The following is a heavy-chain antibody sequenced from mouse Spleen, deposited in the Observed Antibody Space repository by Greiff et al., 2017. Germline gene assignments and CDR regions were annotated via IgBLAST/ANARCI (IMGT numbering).Heavy chain of an antibody. J-gene: IGHJ3*01. Sequence: VQLVESGAELVRPGTSVKVSCKASGYAFTNYLIEWVKQRPGQGLEWIGVINPGSGGTNYNEKFKGKATLTADKSSSTAYMQLSSLTSEDSAVYFCSAWFAYWGQGTLVTVSA. CDR1: GYAFTNYL. CDR3: SAWFAY. V-gene: IGHV1-54*01. CDR2: INPGSGGT.